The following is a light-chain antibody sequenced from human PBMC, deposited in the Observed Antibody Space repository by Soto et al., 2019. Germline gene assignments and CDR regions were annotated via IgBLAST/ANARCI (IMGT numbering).Light chain of an antibody. CDR3: ISYTSTSTPFV. Sequence: QSVLTQPASVSGSPGQSITISCSGSSNDVGGYTFVSWYQQHPGKAPKLMISEDSNRPSGVSNRFSGSKSGNTASLTFSGLQAEDEADYYCISYTSTSTPFVFGTGTKLTVL. CDR2: EDS. J-gene: IGLJ1*01. V-gene: IGLV2-14*01. CDR1: SNDVGGYTF.